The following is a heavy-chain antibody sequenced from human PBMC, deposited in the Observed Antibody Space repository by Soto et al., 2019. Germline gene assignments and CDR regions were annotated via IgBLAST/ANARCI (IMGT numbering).Heavy chain of an antibody. CDR3: ARGLKSGDYDPFDP. Sequence: QVQLVQSGAEVKKPGSSVKVSCKASGGTFSSYAINWVRQAPGKGLEWMGGIIPIFATANYTQKFQGRVTITADESTSTGDRDLSSLRSEDTAVYYCARGLKSGDYDPFDPCGQGTLVTVSS. V-gene: IGHV1-69*01. CDR1: GGTFSSYA. J-gene: IGHJ5*02. D-gene: IGHD4-17*01. CDR2: IIPIFATA.